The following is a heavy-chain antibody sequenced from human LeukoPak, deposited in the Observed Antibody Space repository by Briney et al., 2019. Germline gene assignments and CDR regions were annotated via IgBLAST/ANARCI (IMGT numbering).Heavy chain of an antibody. CDR3: ARGGGPSRIADADY. CDR1: GYTFTSYD. V-gene: IGHV1-8*01. Sequence: GASVKVSCKASGYTFTSYDINWVRQATGQGLEWMGWMNPNSGNTGYAQKFQGRVTMTRNTSISTAYMELGSLRSGDTAVYYCARGGGPSRIADADYWGQGTLVTVSS. D-gene: IGHD6-13*01. J-gene: IGHJ4*02. CDR2: MNPNSGNT.